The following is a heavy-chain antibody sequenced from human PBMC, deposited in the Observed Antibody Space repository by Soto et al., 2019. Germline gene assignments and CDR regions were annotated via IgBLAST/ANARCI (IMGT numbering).Heavy chain of an antibody. CDR2: INAGNGNT. D-gene: IGHD6-19*01. CDR1: GFVSTNHN. J-gene: IGHJ4*02. CDR3: ASDYGSNWRL. Sequence: QAHLVQSGTEVKMPGDSVQVSCKASGFVSTNHNFHWVRQAPGQSLEWMGRINAGNGNTQYSQNFQGRVTFTSDLSASTAFMELTNLRFEDRAMYYCASDYGSNWRLWGQGTLVSVSS. V-gene: IGHV1-3*01.